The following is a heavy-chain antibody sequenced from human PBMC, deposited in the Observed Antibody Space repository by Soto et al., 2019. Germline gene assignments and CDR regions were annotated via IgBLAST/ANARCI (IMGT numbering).Heavy chain of an antibody. V-gene: IGHV4-34*01. Sequence: SETLSLTCAVYGGSFSGYYWSWIRQPPGKGLEWIGAIHHSGSTNYNPSLKCRVTISVDTSKNQFSLKLSSVTAADTAVYYCARTKQHRLFDYWGQGTLVTVSS. CDR3: ARTKQHRLFDY. D-gene: IGHD6-13*01. CDR2: IHHSGST. CDR1: GGSFSGYY. J-gene: IGHJ4*02.